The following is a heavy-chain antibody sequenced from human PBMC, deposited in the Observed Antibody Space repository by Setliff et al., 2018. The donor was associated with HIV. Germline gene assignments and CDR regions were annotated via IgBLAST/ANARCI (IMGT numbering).Heavy chain of an antibody. V-gene: IGHV4-39*07. Sequence: SETLSLTCAVFGVTFSSNNYYWGWIRQPPGKGLEWIGTVFYSGSTSYSPPLKSLVTISVDTSKNQFSLKLKSVTAADTALYYCARLVRGGSGHYFDYWGQGKLVTISS. CDR3: ARLVRGGSGHYFDY. CDR1: GVTFSSNNYY. J-gene: IGHJ4*02. D-gene: IGHD3-10*01. CDR2: VFYSGST.